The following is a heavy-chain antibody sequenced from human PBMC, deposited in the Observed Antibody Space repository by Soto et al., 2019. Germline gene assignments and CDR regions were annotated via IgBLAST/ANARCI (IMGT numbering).Heavy chain of an antibody. Sequence: SETLSLTCTVSGGSISSGDYYWSWIRQPPGKGLEWIGYIYYSGSTYYNPSLKSRVTISVDTSKNQFSLKLSSVTAADTAAYYCARDLMPTSSSWYYYGMDVWGQGTTVTVSS. CDR3: ARDLMPTSSSWYYYGMDV. CDR2: IYYSGST. J-gene: IGHJ6*02. CDR1: GGSISSGDYY. V-gene: IGHV4-30-4*01. D-gene: IGHD6-13*01.